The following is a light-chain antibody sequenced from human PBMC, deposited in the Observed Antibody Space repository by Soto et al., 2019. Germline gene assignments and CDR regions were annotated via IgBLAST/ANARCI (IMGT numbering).Light chain of an antibody. J-gene: IGKJ2*01. Sequence: ETVMTQSPATLSVSPGERATLSCRASQSVSSNLAWYQQKRGQAPRLLIYGASTRASGFPARFSGSGSGTEFTLTISSLRSEDFAVYYCQQYNGWPPYTFGQGTKLEIK. CDR3: QQYNGWPPYT. CDR2: GAS. V-gene: IGKV3-15*01. CDR1: QSVSSN.